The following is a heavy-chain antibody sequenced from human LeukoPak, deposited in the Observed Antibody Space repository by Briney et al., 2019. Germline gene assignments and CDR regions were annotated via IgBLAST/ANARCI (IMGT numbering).Heavy chain of an antibody. D-gene: IGHD2-2*01. V-gene: IGHV3-74*01. CDR2: VSGDGSKT. CDR3: ARVRFCNSAGCYSFFDF. CDR1: GFTFSDYY. Sequence: PGGSLRFSCAASGFTFSDYYMHWVRQTPGKGLVWVSRVSGDGSKTDYADSVKGRFTISRDNARNTLYLQMNSLRDEDTAVYYCARVRFCNSAGCYSFFDFWGQGTLVTVSS. J-gene: IGHJ4*02.